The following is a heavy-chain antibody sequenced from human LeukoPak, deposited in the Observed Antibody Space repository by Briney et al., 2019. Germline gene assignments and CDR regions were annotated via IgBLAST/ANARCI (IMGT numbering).Heavy chain of an antibody. CDR1: GFTFSSYA. J-gene: IGHJ4*02. Sequence: GGSLRLSCAASGFTFSSYAMSWVRQAPGKGLEWVALISNDGNSKDYADSVKGRFTLSGDNSKTTLYLQMNSLRAEDTAVYYCARDRSGFYSVDYWGQGTLVTVSS. CDR2: ISNDGNSK. V-gene: IGHV3-30*03. D-gene: IGHD5-12*01. CDR3: ARDRSGFYSVDY.